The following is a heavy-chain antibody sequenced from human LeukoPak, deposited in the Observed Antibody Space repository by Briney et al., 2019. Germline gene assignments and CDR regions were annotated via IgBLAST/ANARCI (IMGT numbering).Heavy chain of an antibody. V-gene: IGHV3-21*01. CDR2: ISSSSSYI. CDR3: ASVSLGIAAAGNDY. CDR1: GFTFSSYS. J-gene: IGHJ4*02. Sequence: GGSLRLSCAASGFTFSSYSMNWVRQAPGKGLEWASSISSSSSYIYYADSVKGRFTISRDNAKNSLYLQMNSLRAEDTAVYYCASVSLGIAAAGNDYWGQGTLVTVSS. D-gene: IGHD6-13*01.